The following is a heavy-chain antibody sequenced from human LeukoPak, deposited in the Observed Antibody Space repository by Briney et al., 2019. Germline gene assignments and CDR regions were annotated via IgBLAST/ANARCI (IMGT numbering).Heavy chain of an antibody. V-gene: IGHV1-2*02. Sequence: ASVKVSCKASGYTFTNSYIHWVRHAPGQGLEWMGSINPTSGGTNNAQDFQGRVTLTRDTSISTTYMELSGLRSDDTAVYYCARSRNNDLWGQGTLVTVAS. D-gene: IGHD1-14*01. CDR1: GYTFTNSY. CDR3: ARSRNNDL. J-gene: IGHJ5*02. CDR2: INPTSGGT.